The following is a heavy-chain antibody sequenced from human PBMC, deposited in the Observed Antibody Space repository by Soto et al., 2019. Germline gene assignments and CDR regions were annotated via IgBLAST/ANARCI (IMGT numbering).Heavy chain of an antibody. CDR3: AKSGYGDTLNWFDP. CDR1: GFTFSSYA. CDR2: ISGSGGST. Sequence: GGSLRLSCAASGFTFSSYAMSLVRQAPGKGLEWVSAISGSGGSTYYADSVKGRFTISRDNSKNTLYLQMNSLRAEDTAVYYCAKSGYGDTLNWFDPWGQGTLVTAPQ. V-gene: IGHV3-23*01. J-gene: IGHJ5*02. D-gene: IGHD4-17*01.